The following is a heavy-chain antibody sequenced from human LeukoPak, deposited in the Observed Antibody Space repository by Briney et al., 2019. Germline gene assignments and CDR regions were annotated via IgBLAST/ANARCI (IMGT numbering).Heavy chain of an antibody. J-gene: IGHJ3*02. CDR3: ARSYCSSTSCYDAFDI. Sequence: ASETLSLTCAVSGYSISSGYYWGWIRQPPGKGLEWIGSIYHSGSTYYNPSLKSRVTISVDTSKNQFSLKLSSVTAADTAVYYCARSYCSSTSCYDAFDIWGQGTMVTVSS. CDR2: IYHSGST. V-gene: IGHV4-38-2*01. CDR1: GYSISSGYY. D-gene: IGHD2-2*01.